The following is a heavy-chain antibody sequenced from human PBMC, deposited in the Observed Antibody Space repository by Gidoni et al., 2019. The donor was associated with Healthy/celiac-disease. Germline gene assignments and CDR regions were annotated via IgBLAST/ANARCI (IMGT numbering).Heavy chain of an antibody. D-gene: IGHD6-19*01. CDR3: AKDCYSSGWCDSY. V-gene: IGHV3-23*01. J-gene: IGHJ4*02. Sequence: EVQLLESGGGLVQPGGSLRLSCAASGFTFSSYAMSWVRPAPGKGLEWVSAISGSGGSTYYADSVKGRFTISRDNSKNTLYLKMNSLRAEDTAVYYCAKDCYSSGWCDSYWGQGTLVTVSS. CDR2: ISGSGGST. CDR1: GFTFSSYA.